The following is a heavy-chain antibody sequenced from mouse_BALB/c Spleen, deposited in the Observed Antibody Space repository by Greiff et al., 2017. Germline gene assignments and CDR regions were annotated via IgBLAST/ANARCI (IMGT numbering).Heavy chain of an antibody. Sequence: VMLVESGPGLVAPSQSLSITCTVSGFSLTSYGVHWVRQPPGKGLEWLGVIWAGGSTNYNSALMSRLSISKDNSKSQVFLKMNSLQTDDTAMYYCAEGGGRSSYPYYAMDYWGQGTSVTVSS. CDR1: GFSLTSYG. V-gene: IGHV2-9*02. CDR3: AEGGGRSSYPYYAMDY. J-gene: IGHJ4*01. CDR2: IWAGGST. D-gene: IGHD1-1*01.